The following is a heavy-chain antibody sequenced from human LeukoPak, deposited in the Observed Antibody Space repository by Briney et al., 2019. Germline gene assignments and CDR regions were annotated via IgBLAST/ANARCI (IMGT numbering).Heavy chain of an antibody. CDR2: ISSGGGYI. V-gene: IGHV3-21*04. CDR1: GFTLSSNS. J-gene: IGHJ4*02. D-gene: IGHD6-19*01. Sequence: GGSLRLSCAASGFTLSSNSMNWVRQAPGKGLEWVSSISSGGGYIYYADSVKGRFTISRDNAKNSLYLQMNSLRAEDTAVYYCASEGPIAVAGTDSVWGQGTLVTVSS. CDR3: ASEGPIAVAGTDSV.